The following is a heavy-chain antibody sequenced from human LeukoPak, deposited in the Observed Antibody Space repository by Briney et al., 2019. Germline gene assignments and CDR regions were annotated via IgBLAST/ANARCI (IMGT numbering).Heavy chain of an antibody. J-gene: IGHJ2*01. CDR3: ARDGLAAATLHWCFDL. D-gene: IGHD2-15*01. CDR2: ISSSSSYI. CDR1: GFTFSSYS. Sequence: GGSLRLSCAASGFTFSSYSMNWVRQAPGKGLEWASSISSSSSYIYYADSVKGRFTISRDNARNSLYLQMNSLRAEDTAVYYCARDGLAAATLHWCFDLWGRGTLVTVPS. V-gene: IGHV3-21*01.